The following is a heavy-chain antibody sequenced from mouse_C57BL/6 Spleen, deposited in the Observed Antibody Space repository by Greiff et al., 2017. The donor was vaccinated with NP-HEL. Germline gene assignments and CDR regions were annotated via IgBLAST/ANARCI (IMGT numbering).Heavy chain of an antibody. Sequence: EVKLVESGEGLVKPGGSLKLSCAASGFTFSSYAMSWVRQTPEKRLEWVAYISSGGDYIYYADTVKGRFTISRDNARNTLYLQMSSLKSEDTAMYYCTRVYYGNYVEFFAYWGQGTLVTVSA. CDR3: TRVYYGNYVEFFAY. CDR1: GFTFSSYA. V-gene: IGHV5-9-1*02. J-gene: IGHJ3*01. D-gene: IGHD2-1*01. CDR2: ISSGGDYI.